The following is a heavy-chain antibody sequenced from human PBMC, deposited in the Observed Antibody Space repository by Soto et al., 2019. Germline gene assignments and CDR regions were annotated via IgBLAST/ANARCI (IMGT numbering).Heavy chain of an antibody. J-gene: IGHJ3*02. Sequence: EVQLLESGGGLVQPGGSLRLSCAASGFTFSSYAMSWVRQAPGKGLEWVSAISGSGGSTYYADSVKRRFTISRDISKNPLYLQMNRRRAEDTAVYYCAKVRATPVAFDIWGQGTMVTVSS. D-gene: IGHD1-26*01. CDR1: GFTFSSYA. CDR3: AKVRATPVAFDI. CDR2: ISGSGGST. V-gene: IGHV3-23*01.